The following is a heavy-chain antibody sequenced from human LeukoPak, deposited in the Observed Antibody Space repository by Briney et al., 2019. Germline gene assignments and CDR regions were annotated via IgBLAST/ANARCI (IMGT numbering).Heavy chain of an antibody. CDR3: ARDFGVVNINWFDP. CDR2: INPNSGGT. D-gene: IGHD3-3*01. Sequence: ASVKVSCKASGYTFTGYYMHWVRQAPGQGLEWMGWINPNSGGTNYAQKFQGRVTMTRDTSISTAYMELNRLRSDDTAVYYCARDFGVVNINWFDPWGQGTLVTVSS. CDR1: GYTFTGYY. J-gene: IGHJ5*02. V-gene: IGHV1-2*02.